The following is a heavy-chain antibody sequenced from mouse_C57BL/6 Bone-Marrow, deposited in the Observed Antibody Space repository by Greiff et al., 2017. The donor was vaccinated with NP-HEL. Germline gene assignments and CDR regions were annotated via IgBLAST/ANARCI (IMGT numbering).Heavy chain of an antibody. CDR2: IYPGSGST. D-gene: IGHD1-1*01. J-gene: IGHJ1*03. Sequence: IQLQQPGAELVKPGASVKMSCKASGYTFTSYWITWVKQRPGQGLEWIGDIYPGSGSTNYNEKFKSKATLTVDTSSSTAYMQLSSLTSEDSAVYDCARWYYGSSRYWYFDVWGTGTTVTVSS. CDR3: ARWYYGSSRYWYFDV. V-gene: IGHV1-55*01. CDR1: GYTFTSYW.